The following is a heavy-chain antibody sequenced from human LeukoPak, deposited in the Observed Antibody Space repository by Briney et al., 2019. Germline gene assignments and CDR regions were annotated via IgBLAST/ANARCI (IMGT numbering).Heavy chain of an antibody. CDR3: AKTEYGGNTKNAFDI. CDR1: GYSISSGYY. Sequence: SETLSLTCTVSGYSISSGYYWGWIRQPPGKGLEWIGSIYYSGSTYYNPSLKGRVTISVDTSKNQFSLKLSSVTAADTAVYYCAKTEYGGNTKNAFDIWGQGTMVTVSS. V-gene: IGHV4-38-2*02. D-gene: IGHD4-23*01. CDR2: IYYSGST. J-gene: IGHJ3*02.